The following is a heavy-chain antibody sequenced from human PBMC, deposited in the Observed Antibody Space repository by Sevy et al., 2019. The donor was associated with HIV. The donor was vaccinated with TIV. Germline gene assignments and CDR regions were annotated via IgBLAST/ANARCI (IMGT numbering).Heavy chain of an antibody. CDR1: GYTFTTYD. J-gene: IGHJ4*02. V-gene: IGHV1-8*01. D-gene: IGHD3-22*01. Sequence: ASVKVSCKSSGYTFTTYDINWVRQATGQGLEWMGWMNPNRGNTGYAQKFQGRVTMTSNTSIRSAYMELSSLRSEDTAVYYCARIDSSGYMGNFDYWGQGTLVTVSS. CDR3: ARIDSSGYMGNFDY. CDR2: MNPNRGNT.